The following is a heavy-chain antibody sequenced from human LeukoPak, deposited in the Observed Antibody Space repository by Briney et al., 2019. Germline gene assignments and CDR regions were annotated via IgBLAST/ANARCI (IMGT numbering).Heavy chain of an antibody. CDR3: AKDLGRYRNNYFDY. V-gene: IGHV3-23*01. J-gene: IGHJ4*02. CDR1: GFTFSGYA. CDR2: ISGSGGGT. Sequence: GGSLRLSCAASGFTFSGYAMSWVRQAPEKGLEWVSTISGSGGGTYYADSVKGRFTISRDDSKNTLYLQMNSLRAEDTAVYYCAKDLGRYRNNYFDYWGQGSPVTVSS. D-gene: IGHD1-26*01.